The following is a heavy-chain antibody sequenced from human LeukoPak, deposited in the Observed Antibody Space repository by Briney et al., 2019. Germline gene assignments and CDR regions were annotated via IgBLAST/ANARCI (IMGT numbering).Heavy chain of an antibody. D-gene: IGHD6-13*01. Sequence: GGSLRLSCAASGFTFSSNEMNWVRQAPGKGLEWVSYISSSGSTIHYADSVKGRFTISRDNAKNSLYLQMNSLRVEDTAVYYCARDKFGGSSSLIDYWGQGTLVTVSS. V-gene: IGHV3-48*03. CDR2: ISSSGSTI. CDR1: GFTFSSNE. J-gene: IGHJ4*02. CDR3: ARDKFGGSSSLIDY.